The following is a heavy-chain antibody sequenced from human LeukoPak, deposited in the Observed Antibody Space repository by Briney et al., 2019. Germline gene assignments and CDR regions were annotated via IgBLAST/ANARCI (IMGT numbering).Heavy chain of an antibody. J-gene: IGHJ5*02. Sequence: GGSLRLSCAVSGITLSNYGMSWVRQTPGKGLEWVAGISDSGGRTNYADSVKGRFTISRDNAKNSLNLQMNSLRAEDTAVYYCARMGNRVVLAAMVSWFDPWGQGTLVTVSS. CDR2: ISDSGGRT. CDR1: GITLSNYG. D-gene: IGHD2-2*01. V-gene: IGHV3-23*01. CDR3: ARMGNRVVLAAMVSWFDP.